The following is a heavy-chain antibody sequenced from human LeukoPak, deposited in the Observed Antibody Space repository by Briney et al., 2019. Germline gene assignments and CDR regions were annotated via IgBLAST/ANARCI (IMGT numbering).Heavy chain of an antibody. CDR1: GYSCTSDW. J-gene: IGHJ4*02. V-gene: IGHV5-10-1*01. CDR2: IDPGDSFT. CDR3: ARDRGGVSSCVAY. D-gene: IGHD2-8*02. Sequence: GESLRISCKGSGYSCTSDWLCWGHQMPGKGLECMGRIDPGDSFTKYRPSLEGRVTISADKSLSTVYLQWSSLKASDTAIYYCARDRGGVSSCVAYWGQGTLVTVSS.